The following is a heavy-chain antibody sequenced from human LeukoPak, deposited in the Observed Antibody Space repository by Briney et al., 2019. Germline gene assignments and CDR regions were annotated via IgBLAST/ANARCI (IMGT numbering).Heavy chain of an antibody. J-gene: IGHJ3*02. CDR1: VFTLSNYV. CDR2: IWYDGSNK. V-gene: IGHV3-33*08. D-gene: IGHD1-26*01. CDR3: ARSVGDTPWGAFDI. Sequence: ALRLSFPCTVFTLSNYVIHGVRPPRAKGLDGVAVIWYDGSNKYYGDFVKGRFNIYSDNSKNTLYLQMNSLRAEDTAVYYCARSVGDTPWGAFDIWGQGTMVTVSS.